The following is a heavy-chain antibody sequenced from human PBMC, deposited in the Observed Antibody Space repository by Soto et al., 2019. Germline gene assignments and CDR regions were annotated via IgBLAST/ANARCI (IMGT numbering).Heavy chain of an antibody. CDR1: GGTFISYA. CDR3: ARGYYDYVWGSYRYSLDY. V-gene: IGHV1-69*06. D-gene: IGHD3-16*02. Sequence: SVKVSCKASGGTFISYAISWVRQAPGQGLEWMGGIIPIFGTANYAQKFQGRVTITADKSTSTAYMELSSLRSEDTAVYYCARGYYDYVWGSYRYSLDYWGQGTLVTVSS. CDR2: IIPIFGTA. J-gene: IGHJ4*02.